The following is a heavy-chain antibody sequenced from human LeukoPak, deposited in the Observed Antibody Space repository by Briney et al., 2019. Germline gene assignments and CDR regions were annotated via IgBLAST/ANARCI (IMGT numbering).Heavy chain of an antibody. CDR1: GFTFGSYE. D-gene: IGHD1-7*01. V-gene: IGHV3-48*03. J-gene: IGHJ6*02. Sequence: GGSLRLSCAASGFTFGSYEMNWLRQAPGKGLEWVSYISSSGSTIYYADSVKGRFTISRDNAKNSLYLQMNSLRAEDTAVYYCARDLAGTTYYYYGMDVWGQGTTVTVSS. CDR2: ISSSGSTI. CDR3: ARDLAGTTYYYYGMDV.